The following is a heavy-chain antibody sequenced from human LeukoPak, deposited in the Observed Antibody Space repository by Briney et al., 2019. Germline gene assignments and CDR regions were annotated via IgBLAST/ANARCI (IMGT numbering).Heavy chain of an antibody. CDR3: ARDSGHTGYDLLDY. D-gene: IGHD5-12*01. J-gene: IGHJ4*02. Sequence: GGSLRLSCAASGFTFDDYAMHWVRQAPGKGLEWVSLISGDGGSTYYADSVKGRFTISRDNSKNSLYLRMSSLRTEDTAVYYCARDSGHTGYDLLDYWGQGTLVTVSS. V-gene: IGHV3-43*02. CDR1: GFTFDDYA. CDR2: ISGDGGST.